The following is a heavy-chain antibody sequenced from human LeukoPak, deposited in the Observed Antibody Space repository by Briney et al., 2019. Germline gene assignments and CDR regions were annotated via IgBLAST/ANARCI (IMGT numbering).Heavy chain of an antibody. CDR3: AKAPDYGGNYPCIDY. V-gene: IGHV4-31*03. CDR2: IYYSGST. J-gene: IGHJ4*02. D-gene: IGHD4-23*01. Sequence: SQTLSLTCTVSGGSISSGGYYWSWIRQHPGKGLEWIGYIYYSGSTYYNPSLKSRVTISVDTSKNQFSLKLSSVTAADTAVYYCAKAPDYGGNYPCIDYWGQGTLVTVSS. CDR1: GGSISSGGYY.